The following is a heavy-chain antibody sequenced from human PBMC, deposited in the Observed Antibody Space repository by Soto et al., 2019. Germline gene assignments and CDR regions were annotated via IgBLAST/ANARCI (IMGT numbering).Heavy chain of an antibody. Sequence: SVKVSCKASGGTFSSYAISWVRQAPGQGLEWMGGIIPIFGTANYAQKFQGRVTITADESTSTAYMELSSLRSEDTAVYYCARAHYDILTYYYGMDAWGQGTTVTVSS. CDR3: ARAHYDILTYYYGMDA. J-gene: IGHJ6*02. CDR1: GGTFSSYA. V-gene: IGHV1-69*13. CDR2: IIPIFGTA. D-gene: IGHD3-9*01.